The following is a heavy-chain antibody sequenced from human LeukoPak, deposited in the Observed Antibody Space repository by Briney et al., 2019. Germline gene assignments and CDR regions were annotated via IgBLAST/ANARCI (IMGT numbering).Heavy chain of an antibody. Sequence: PGGSLRLSCAASGFTLTSYGMHWVRQAPGKGLEWVAFISFDGSIKYYVVSVKGRFTISTDNSKNTLYLDMNSLRTEDTAVYYCAIPYGDFVYWGQGMVVTVSS. CDR2: ISFDGSIK. CDR3: AIPYGDFVY. V-gene: IGHV3-30*02. D-gene: IGHD4-17*01. J-gene: IGHJ4*02. CDR1: GFTLTSYG.